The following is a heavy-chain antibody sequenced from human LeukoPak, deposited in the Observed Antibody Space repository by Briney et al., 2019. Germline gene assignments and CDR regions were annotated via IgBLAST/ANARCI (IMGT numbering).Heavy chain of an antibody. J-gene: IGHJ4*02. V-gene: IGHV3-30*04. CDR3: TREGQKIYVFDY. Sequence: PGGSLRLSCAASGFTFSSYVMHWVRHAPGKGLEWLAAISYDGSDKYYADSVKGRFTISRDNSKNTLYLQTNSLRAEDTAVYYCTREGQKIYVFDYWGQGTLVTVSS. CDR1: GFTFSSYV. CDR2: ISYDGSDK. D-gene: IGHD2/OR15-2a*01.